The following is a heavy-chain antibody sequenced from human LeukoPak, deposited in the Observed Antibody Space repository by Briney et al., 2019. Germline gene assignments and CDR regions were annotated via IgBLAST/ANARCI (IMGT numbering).Heavy chain of an antibody. V-gene: IGHV3-11*01. Sequence: GGSLRLSCAASGFTFSDYFMTWIRQAPGKGFEWVAYIDPIGTTYYPDSVEGRFTISRDNAKNSLDLQMNSLTGEDTAVYYCAKDRGRAGTSPNTGAFDIWGQGTMVTVSS. CDR3: AKDRGRAGTSPNTGAFDI. J-gene: IGHJ3*02. CDR1: GFTFSDYF. D-gene: IGHD3-10*01. CDR2: IDPIGTT.